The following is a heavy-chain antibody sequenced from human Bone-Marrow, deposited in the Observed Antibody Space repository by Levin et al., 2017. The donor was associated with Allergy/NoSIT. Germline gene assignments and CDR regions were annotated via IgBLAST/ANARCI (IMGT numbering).Heavy chain of an antibody. J-gene: IGHJ4*01. D-gene: IGHD3-10*01. Sequence: GESLKISCAASGFTFSDYPMTWVRQAPGKGLEWVSSISGSGTTYYADSVRGRFTIARDNSMNTLYLHMNSLRAEDTAVYYCAQEVKFGGYTYYFDYWGHGTLVTVSS. V-gene: IGHV3-23*01. CDR1: GFTFSDYP. CDR3: AQEVKFGGYTYYFDY. CDR2: ISGSGTT.